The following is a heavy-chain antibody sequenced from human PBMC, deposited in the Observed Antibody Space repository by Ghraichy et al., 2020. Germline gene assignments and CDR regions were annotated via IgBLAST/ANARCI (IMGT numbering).Heavy chain of an antibody. J-gene: IGHJ4*02. CDR1: GFTFSSYW. CDR2: IRQDGNEK. CDR3: VETGDRGY. V-gene: IGHV3-7*01. D-gene: IGHD7-27*01. Sequence: GGSLRLSCAASGFTFSSYWMSWVRQAPGKGLEWVANIRQDGNEKYYVDSVKGRFTISRDNAKNSLYLQMNSLRAEDTAVYYCVETGDRGYWGQGTLVTVSS.